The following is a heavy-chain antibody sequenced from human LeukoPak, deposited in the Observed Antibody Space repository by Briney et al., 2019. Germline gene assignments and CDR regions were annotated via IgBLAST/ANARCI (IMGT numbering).Heavy chain of an antibody. D-gene: IGHD3-10*01. V-gene: IGHV1-24*01. CDR2: FDPEDGET. CDR3: AITSYYYYYYMDV. J-gene: IGHJ6*03. CDR1: GYTLPELS. Sequence: GPVKVSCNVSGYTLPELSMHWVRQAPGKGLEWMGGFDPEDGETIYAQKFQGRVTMTEDTSTDTAYMELSSLRSEDTAVYYCAITSYYYYYYMDVWGKGTTVTISS.